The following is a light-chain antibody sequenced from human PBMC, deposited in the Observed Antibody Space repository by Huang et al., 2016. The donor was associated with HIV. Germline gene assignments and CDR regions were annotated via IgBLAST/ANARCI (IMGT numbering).Light chain of an antibody. J-gene: IGKJ1*01. CDR2: WAS. V-gene: IGKV4-1*01. Sequence: DSLAVSLGETATLTCRSSQSLLSSSTNKNYLAWFQQKSGRPPKLLMFWASKREAGVPDRFRGSGSGAHFTLSISNVKTEDVAVYYCQQYYKSPQTFGSGTRLGI. CDR1: QSLLSSSTNKNY. CDR3: QQYYKSPQT.